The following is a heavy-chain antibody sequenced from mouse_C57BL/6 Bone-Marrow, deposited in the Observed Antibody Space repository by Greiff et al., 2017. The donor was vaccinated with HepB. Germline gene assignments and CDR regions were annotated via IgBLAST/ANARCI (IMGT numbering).Heavy chain of an antibody. CDR3: AIWGGQKGFAY. CDR1: GYTFTSYW. J-gene: IGHJ3*01. D-gene: IGHD3-3*01. CDR2: IHPSDSDT. V-gene: IGHV1-74*01. Sequence: VQLQQPGAELVKPGASVKVSCKASGYTFTSYWMHWVKQRPGQGLEWIGRIHPSDSDTNYNQKFKGNATLTVDKSSSTAYMQLSSLTSEDSAVYYCAIWGGQKGFAYWGQGTLVTVSA.